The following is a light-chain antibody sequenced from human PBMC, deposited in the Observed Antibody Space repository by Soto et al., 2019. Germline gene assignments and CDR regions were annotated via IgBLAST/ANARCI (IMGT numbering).Light chain of an antibody. CDR3: QHYNKWPLT. V-gene: IGKV3-15*01. CDR2: GAS. CDR1: QSVSSN. J-gene: IGKJ4*01. Sequence: EIVMTQTPATLSVSPGERATLSCRASQSVSSNLAWYQHKPGQAASLLIHGASTRATGIPARFSGSGSGTEFTRTISSLQSEDFAVYDGQHYNKWPLTCGGGTKVEIK.